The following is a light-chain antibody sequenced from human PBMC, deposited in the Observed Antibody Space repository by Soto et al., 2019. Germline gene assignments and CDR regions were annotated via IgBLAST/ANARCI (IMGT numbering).Light chain of an antibody. CDR3: QVWDSSSDHV. J-gene: IGLJ1*01. Sequence: SYELTQPPSVSVAPGKTARITCGGNNIGSKSVHWYQQKPGQAPVLVIYYDSDRPSGIPERFCGSNSGNTATLTISRVEAGDEADYYCQVWDSSSDHVFGTGTKVTVL. CDR1: NIGSKS. CDR2: YDS. V-gene: IGLV3-21*04.